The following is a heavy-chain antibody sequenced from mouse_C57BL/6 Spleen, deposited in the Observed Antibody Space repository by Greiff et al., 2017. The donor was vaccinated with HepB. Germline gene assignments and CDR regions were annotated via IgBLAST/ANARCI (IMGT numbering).Heavy chain of an antibody. Sequence: QVQLKESGPGILQPSQTLSLTCSFSGFSLSTFGMGVGWIRQPSGKGLEWLAHIWWDDDKYYNPALKSRLTISKDTSKNQVFLKIANVDTADTATYYCARVNYYGSTHFDYWGQGTTLTVSS. V-gene: IGHV8-8*01. J-gene: IGHJ2*01. CDR1: GFSLSTFGMG. CDR2: IWWDDDK. D-gene: IGHD1-1*01. CDR3: ARVNYYGSTHFDY.